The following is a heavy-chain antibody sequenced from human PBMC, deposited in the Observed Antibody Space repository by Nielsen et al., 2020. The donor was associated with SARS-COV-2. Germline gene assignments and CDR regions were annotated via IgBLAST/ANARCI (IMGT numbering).Heavy chain of an antibody. Sequence: WVRQAPGQGREWMGGIIPIFGTANYAQKFHGRVTITADESTSTAYMELSSLRSEDTAVYYRARLFYDFGKAYYFDYWGQGTLVTVSS. V-gene: IGHV1-69*01. D-gene: IGHD3-3*01. J-gene: IGHJ4*02. CDR2: IIPIFGTA. CDR3: ARLFYDFGKAYYFDY.